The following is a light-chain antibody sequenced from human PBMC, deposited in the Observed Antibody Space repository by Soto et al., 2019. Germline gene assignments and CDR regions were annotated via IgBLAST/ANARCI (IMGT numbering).Light chain of an antibody. CDR3: SSYTSSSTLYV. Sequence: QSVLTQPPSASGTPGQRVTISCSGSTSNIGSNTVNWYQQLPGTSPKLLIYNNDQRPSGVPDRFSGSKSGTSASLAISGLQSEDEADYYCSSYTSSSTLYVFGTGIKLTVL. V-gene: IGLV1-44*01. J-gene: IGLJ1*01. CDR1: TSNIGSNT. CDR2: NND.